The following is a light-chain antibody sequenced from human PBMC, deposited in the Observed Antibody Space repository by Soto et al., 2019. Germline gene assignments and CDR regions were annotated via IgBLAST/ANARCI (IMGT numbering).Light chain of an antibody. CDR1: SSVVGSYNL. CDR3: CSYAGSRTYV. Sequence: QSVLTQPASVSGSPGQSITISCTGTSSVVGSYNLVSWYQQHPGKAPKLMIYEDSKRPSGVSNRFSGSKSGNTASLTISGLQAEDEADYHCCSYAGSRTYVFGTGTKVTVL. CDR2: EDS. J-gene: IGLJ1*01. V-gene: IGLV2-23*01.